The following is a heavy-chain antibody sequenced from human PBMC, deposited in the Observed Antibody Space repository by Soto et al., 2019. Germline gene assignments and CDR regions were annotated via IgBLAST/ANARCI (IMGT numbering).Heavy chain of an antibody. CDR3: ARMGIVGATTGYYYYYGMDV. Sequence: AMHWVRQAPGQRLEWLGWINAGNGNTKYSQKFQGRVTITRDTSASTAYMELSSLRSEDTAVYYCARMGIVGATTGYYYYYGMDVWGQGTTVTVSS. J-gene: IGHJ6*02. CDR2: INAGNGNT. CDR1: A. D-gene: IGHD1-26*01. V-gene: IGHV1-3*01.